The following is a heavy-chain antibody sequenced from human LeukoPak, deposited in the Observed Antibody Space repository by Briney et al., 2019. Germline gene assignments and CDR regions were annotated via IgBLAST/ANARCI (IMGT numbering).Heavy chain of an antibody. CDR3: ARFHVHGYNSGLDL. CDR1: GRSMSSNY. Sequence: SETVSVICTVSGRSMSSNYWSWIRQPAGEGLEGIGRMHTSGNTHYNPSLKSRVTMSLDTSKNQVSLKLSSVTAADTAVYYCARFHVHGYNSGLDLWGRGTLVTVSS. D-gene: IGHD5-18*01. J-gene: IGHJ2*01. CDR2: MHTSGNT. V-gene: IGHV4-4*07.